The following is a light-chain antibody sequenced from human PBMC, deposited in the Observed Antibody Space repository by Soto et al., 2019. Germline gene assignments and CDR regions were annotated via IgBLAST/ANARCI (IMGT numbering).Light chain of an antibody. CDR2: GAS. CDR3: QQYNTWPLT. J-gene: IGKJ4*01. Sequence: EIVMTQSPVGLSVSPGERATLSCRASQSINSNLAWYQQKPGQAPRLLIYGASTRATGIPARFSGSGSGTEFSLTISSLQSEDFAVYYCQQYNTWPLTFDGGTKVEIK. CDR1: QSINSN. V-gene: IGKV3-15*01.